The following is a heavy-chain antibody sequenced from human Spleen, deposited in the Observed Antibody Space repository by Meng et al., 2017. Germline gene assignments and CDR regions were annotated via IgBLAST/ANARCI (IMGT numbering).Heavy chain of an antibody. J-gene: IGHJ6*02. CDR3: ANYNQNAGLYYYGMDV. CDR2: IYHSGNT. Sequence: SETLSLTCAVSGYSMSGSAYNWGWIRQPPGKGLEWIGSIYHSGNTYYNPSLKSRVTISVDTSKNQFSLNLNSVTAADSAVYYCANYNQNAGLYYYGMDVWGQGTTVTVSS. V-gene: IGHV4-38-2*01. D-gene: IGHD1-1*01. CDR1: GYSMSGSAYN.